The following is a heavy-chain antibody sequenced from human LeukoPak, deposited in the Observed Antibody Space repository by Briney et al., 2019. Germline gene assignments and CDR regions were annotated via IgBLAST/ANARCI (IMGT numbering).Heavy chain of an antibody. J-gene: IGHJ4*02. CDR3: AWVKGLLWFGEKRYFDY. CDR2: INHSGST. CDR1: GGSFSGYY. D-gene: IGHD3-10*01. Sequence: SETLSLTCAVYGGSFSGYYWSWIRQPPGKGLEWIGEINHSGSTNYNPSLKSRVTISVDTSKNQFSLKLSSVTAADTSVYYCAWVKGLLWFGEKRYFDYWGQGTLVTVSS. V-gene: IGHV4-34*01.